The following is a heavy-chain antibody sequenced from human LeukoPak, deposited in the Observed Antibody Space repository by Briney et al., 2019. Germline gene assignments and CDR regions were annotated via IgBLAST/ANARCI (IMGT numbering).Heavy chain of an antibody. D-gene: IGHD3-22*01. CDR3: ASPFYYYDSSGYPPFDY. J-gene: IGHJ4*02. V-gene: IGHV1-2*02. Sequence: ASVKVSCKASGYTFTGYYMHWVRQAPGQGLEWMGWINPNSGGTNYAQKFQGRVTMTRDTSISTAYMELSTLRSDDTAVYYCASPFYYYDSSGYPPFDYWGQGTLVTVSS. CDR1: GYTFTGYY. CDR2: INPNSGGT.